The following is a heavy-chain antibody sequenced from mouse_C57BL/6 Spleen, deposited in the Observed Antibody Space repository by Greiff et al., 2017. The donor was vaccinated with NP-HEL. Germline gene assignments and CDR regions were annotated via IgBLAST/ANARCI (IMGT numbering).Heavy chain of an antibody. J-gene: IGHJ4*01. D-gene: IGHD1-1*02. CDR2: INPNNGGT. CDR1: GYTFTDYY. V-gene: IGHV1-26*01. Sequence: VQLKQSGPELVKPGASVKISCKASGYTFTDYYMNWVKQSHGKSLEWIGDINPNNGGTSYNQKFKGKATLTVDKSSSTAYMELRSLTSEDSAVYYCARGTPHYAVYAMDYWGQGTSVTVSS. CDR3: ARGTPHYAVYAMDY.